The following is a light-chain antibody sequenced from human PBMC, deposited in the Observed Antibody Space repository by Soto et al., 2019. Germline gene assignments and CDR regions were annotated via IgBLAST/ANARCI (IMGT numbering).Light chain of an antibody. V-gene: IGKV3-20*01. Sequence: EIVLTQSPGTLSLSPGERATLSCRASQSVGSTYLAWYQQKPGQAPRLLIYGASSRATGIPDRFSGSASGTDFTLTISRLEPEDFAVYYCQQYGGSARTFGQGTKVDIK. CDR2: GAS. CDR1: QSVGSTY. J-gene: IGKJ1*01. CDR3: QQYGGSART.